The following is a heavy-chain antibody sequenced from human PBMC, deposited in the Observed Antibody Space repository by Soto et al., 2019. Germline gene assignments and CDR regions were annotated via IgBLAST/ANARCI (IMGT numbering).Heavy chain of an antibody. CDR2: IYYSGST. CDR1: GGSISSYY. D-gene: IGHD5-18*01. Sequence: SETLSLTCTVSGGSISSYYWSWIRQPPGKGLEWIGYIYYSGSTNYNPSLKSRVTISVDTSKNQFSLKLSSVTAADTAVYYCARASYSYGYYYYYYGMDVWGQGTTVTVSS. CDR3: ARASYSYGYYYYYYGMDV. V-gene: IGHV4-59*01. J-gene: IGHJ6*02.